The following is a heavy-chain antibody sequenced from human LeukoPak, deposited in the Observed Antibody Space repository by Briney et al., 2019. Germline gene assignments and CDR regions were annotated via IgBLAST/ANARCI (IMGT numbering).Heavy chain of an antibody. V-gene: IGHV3-7*01. CDR1: GFTFSRYW. CDR3: VTDLHGINWYVH. CDR2: IKQDGSEK. J-gene: IGHJ4*02. D-gene: IGHD1-20*01. Sequence: GGSLRLSCAASGFTFSRYWMTWVRQAPGKGREGVANIKQDGSEKYYVDSVKGRFTISRDNAKSSLYLQMNSLRPDDTSMYYCVTDLHGINWYVHWGQGTLVTVSS.